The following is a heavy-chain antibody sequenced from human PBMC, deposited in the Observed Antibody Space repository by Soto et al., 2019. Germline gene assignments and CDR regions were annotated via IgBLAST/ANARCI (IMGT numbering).Heavy chain of an antibody. CDR2: ISGSGGST. CDR3: AKTTVTDYYYYGMDV. J-gene: IGHJ6*02. CDR1: GFTFISYA. D-gene: IGHD4-17*01. V-gene: IGHV3-23*01. Sequence: GGSLRLSCAASGFTFISYAMSWVRQAPGKGLEWVSAISGSGGSTYYADSVKGRFTISRDNSKNTLYLQMNSLRAEDTAVYYCAKTTVTDYYYYGMDVWGQGTTVTVSS.